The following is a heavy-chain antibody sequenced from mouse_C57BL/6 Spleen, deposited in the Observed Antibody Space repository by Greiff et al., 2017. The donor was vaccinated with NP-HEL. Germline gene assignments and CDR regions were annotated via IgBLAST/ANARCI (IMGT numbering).Heavy chain of an antibody. D-gene: IGHD1-1*01. CDR3: ARYYYGSSLYYFDY. Sequence: VQLQQSGPELVKPGASVKMSCKASGYPFTDYNMHWVKQSHGKSLEWIGYINPNNGGNSYNQKFKGKATLTVNQSSSTAYLELRSLTSEESAVYYCARYYYGSSLYYFDYWGQGTTLTVSS. CDR2: INPNNGGN. J-gene: IGHJ2*01. CDR1: GYPFTDYN. V-gene: IGHV1-22*01.